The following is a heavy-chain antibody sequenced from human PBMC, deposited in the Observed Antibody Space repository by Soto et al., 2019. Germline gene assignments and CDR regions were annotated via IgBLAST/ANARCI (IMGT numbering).Heavy chain of an antibody. CDR2: IYYSGST. J-gene: IGHJ4*02. Sequence: SETLSLTCTVSGAPITINDWSWIRQAPGKGLEWIGYIYYSGSTTYNPSLKSRVTISVDTSKNQFSLKLSSVTAADTAVYYCARAGTTMVALDCWGQGTLVTVSS. CDR1: GAPITIND. CDR3: ARAGTTMVALDC. V-gene: IGHV4-59*01. D-gene: IGHD5-18*01.